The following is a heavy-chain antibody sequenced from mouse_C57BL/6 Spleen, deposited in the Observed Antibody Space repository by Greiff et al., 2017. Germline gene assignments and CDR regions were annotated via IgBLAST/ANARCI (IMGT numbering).Heavy chain of an antibody. J-gene: IGHJ2*01. CDR1: GYTFTDYE. Sequence: LVESGAELVRPGASVTLSCKASGYTFTDYEMHWVKQTPGHGLEWIGAIDPETGGTAYNQKFKGKAILTADKSSSTAYMELRSLTSEDSAVCDCSPWGGFAYWGQGTILTVSA. CDR3: SPWGGFAY. V-gene: IGHV1-15*01. CDR2: IDPETGGT.